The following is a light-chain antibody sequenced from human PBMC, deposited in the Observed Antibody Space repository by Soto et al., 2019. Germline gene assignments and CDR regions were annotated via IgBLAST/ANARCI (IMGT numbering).Light chain of an antibody. Sequence: QSVLTQAPSVSGAPGQRVTISCTGSSSNIGAGYDVHWYQQLPGTAPKLLIFGNSNRPSGVPDRFSGSKSGTSASLAITGLQAEDEADYYCQSYDSSLSNDVFGTGTKLTVL. CDR3: QSYDSSLSNDV. CDR2: GNS. V-gene: IGLV1-40*01. J-gene: IGLJ1*01. CDR1: SSNIGAGYD.